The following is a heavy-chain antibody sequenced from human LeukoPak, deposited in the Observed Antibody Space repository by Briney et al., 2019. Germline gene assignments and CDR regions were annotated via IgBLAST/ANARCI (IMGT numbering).Heavy chain of an antibody. Sequence: GRSLRLPCAASGFTFDDYAIHWVRQAPGKGLEWVSGISWNSGSIGYADSVKGRFTISRDNAKNSLYLQMNSLRAEDTALYYCARGDYYGSGSYYEYYYYYMDVWGKGTTVTVSS. V-gene: IGHV3-9*01. J-gene: IGHJ6*03. CDR2: ISWNSGSI. CDR1: GFTFDDYA. CDR3: ARGDYYGSGSYYEYYYYYMDV. D-gene: IGHD3-10*01.